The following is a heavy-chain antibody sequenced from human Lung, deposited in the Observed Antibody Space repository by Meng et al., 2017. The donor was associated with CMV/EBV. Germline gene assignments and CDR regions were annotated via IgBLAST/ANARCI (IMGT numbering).Heavy chain of an antibody. J-gene: IGHJ6*02. Sequence: AXVXVSCKASGYTFINHAFNWVRQAPGQGLEWMGWISTYNGNTNYAPKLQGRVSMTTDRSTSTAFMELRSLRSDDTAVYYCARDYYGMDVWGQGTTVTVSS. CDR1: GYTFINHA. D-gene: IGHD3-10*01. V-gene: IGHV1-18*01. CDR2: ISTYNGNT. CDR3: ARDYYGMDV.